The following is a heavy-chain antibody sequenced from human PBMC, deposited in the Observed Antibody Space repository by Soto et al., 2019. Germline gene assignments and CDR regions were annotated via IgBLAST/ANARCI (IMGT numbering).Heavy chain of an antibody. Sequence: VRLLESGGGVVQPGGSLRLSCVASGFTFSNYAMSWVRQAPGKGLEWVSVVTGRSSSTYYADSVEGRFIISRDNSRNTLFLQMNSLGAEDTAVYYCTKHLPSKKNQRRWADAFHIWGQGTILTVSS. CDR2: VTGRSSST. J-gene: IGHJ3*02. CDR1: GFTFSNYA. D-gene: IGHD2-2*01. V-gene: IGHV3-23*01. CDR3: TKHLPSKKNQRRWADAFHI.